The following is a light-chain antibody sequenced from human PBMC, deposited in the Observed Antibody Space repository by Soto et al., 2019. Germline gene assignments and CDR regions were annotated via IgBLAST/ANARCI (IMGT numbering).Light chain of an antibody. CDR3: QHYNSYSEA. V-gene: IGKV1-5*03. CDR1: QSISTY. CDR2: KAS. Sequence: DIQMTQSPSSLSASVGNRVTITCRASQSISTYLNWYQKKPGEAPKLLIYKASTLKSGVPSRFSGSGSGTEFTLTISSLQPDDFATYYCQHYNSYSEAFGQGTKVDIK. J-gene: IGKJ1*01.